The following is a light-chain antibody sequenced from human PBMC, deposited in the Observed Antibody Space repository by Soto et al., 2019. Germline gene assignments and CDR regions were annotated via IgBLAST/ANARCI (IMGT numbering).Light chain of an antibody. CDR1: QGISSY. CDR2: AAS. Sequence: IQLTQSPSPPSASVGDRVTIPCRASQGISSYLGWYQQKPGKAPKLLIYAASTLQSGVPSRFSGSGSGTDFTLTISSLQPEDFATYYCQQANSFPMAFGQGTKVDIK. J-gene: IGKJ1*01. V-gene: IGKV1-9*01. CDR3: QQANSFPMA.